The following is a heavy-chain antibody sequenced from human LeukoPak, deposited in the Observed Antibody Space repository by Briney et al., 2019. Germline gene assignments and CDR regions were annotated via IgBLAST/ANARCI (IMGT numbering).Heavy chain of an antibody. J-gene: IGHJ4*02. D-gene: IGHD6-6*01. Sequence: GGTLRLSCAASGFTFSSYGMSWVHQAPGKGLEWVANIKQDGSEKYYVDSVKGRFTISRDNAKNSLYLQMNSLRAEDTAVYYCARDTSGASIAARGNFDYWGQGTLVTVSS. CDR2: IKQDGSEK. CDR3: ARDTSGASIAARGNFDY. CDR1: GFTFSSYG. V-gene: IGHV3-7*01.